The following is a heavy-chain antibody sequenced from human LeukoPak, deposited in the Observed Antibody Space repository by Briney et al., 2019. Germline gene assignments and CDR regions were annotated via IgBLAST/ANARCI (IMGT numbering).Heavy chain of an antibody. CDR3: AELGITMIGGV. CDR2: ISGSGGST. CDR1: GFTFNNFA. V-gene: IGHV3-23*01. D-gene: IGHD3-10*02. Sequence: GGSLRLSCAASGFTFNNFAMSWVRQAPGKGLEWVSAISGSGGSTYYADSVKGRFTISRDNSKNTLYLQMNSLRAEDTAVYYCAELGITMIGGVWGKGTTVTISS. J-gene: IGHJ6*04.